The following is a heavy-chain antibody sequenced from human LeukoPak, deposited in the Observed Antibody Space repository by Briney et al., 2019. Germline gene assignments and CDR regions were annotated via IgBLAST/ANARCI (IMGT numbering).Heavy chain of an antibody. CDR3: ARGIEYSSSRADLRY. V-gene: IGHV1-2*02. J-gene: IGHJ4*02. CDR1: GCTFTGYY. Sequence: ASVKVSCKASGCTFTGYYMHWVRQAPGQGLEWMGWINPNSGGTNYAQKFQGRVTMTRDTSISTAYMELSRLRSDDTAVYYCARGIEYSSSRADLRYWGQGTLVTVSS. D-gene: IGHD6-6*01. CDR2: INPNSGGT.